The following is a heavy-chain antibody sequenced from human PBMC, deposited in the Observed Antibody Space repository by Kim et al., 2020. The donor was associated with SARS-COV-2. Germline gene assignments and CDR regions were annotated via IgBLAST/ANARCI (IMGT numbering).Heavy chain of an antibody. J-gene: IGHJ4*02. CDR3: ARVGGRGYDILTGYYFHYYFDY. Sequence: SETLSLTCTVSGGSISSYYWSWIRQPPGKGLEWIGYIYYSGSTNYNPSLKSRVTISVDTSKNQFSLKLSSVTAADTAVYYCARVGGRGYDILTGYYFHYYFDYWGQGTLVTVSS. CDR2: IYYSGST. D-gene: IGHD3-9*01. CDR1: GGSISSYY. V-gene: IGHV4-59*01.